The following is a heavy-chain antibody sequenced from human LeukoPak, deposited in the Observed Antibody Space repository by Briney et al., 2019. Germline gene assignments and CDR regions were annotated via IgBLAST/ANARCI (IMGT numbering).Heavy chain of an antibody. V-gene: IGHV3-23*01. CDR3: AKDGIVATTTPYYFDY. CDR2: ISGSGGST. Sequence: GGSLGLSCAASGFTFSSYAMSWVRQAPGKGLEWVSAISGSGGSTYYADSVKGRFTISRDNSKNTLYLQMNSLRAEDTAVYYCAKDGIVATTTPYYFDYWGQGTLVTVSS. CDR1: GFTFSSYA. J-gene: IGHJ4*02. D-gene: IGHD5-12*01.